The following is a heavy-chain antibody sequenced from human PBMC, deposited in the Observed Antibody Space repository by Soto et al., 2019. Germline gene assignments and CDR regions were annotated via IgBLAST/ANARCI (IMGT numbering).Heavy chain of an antibody. CDR2: IFHSLGA. Sequence: SETLSLTCTVSGGSTTSDYWSWIRQPPGKGLEWLGYIFHSLGAKYNPSLGSRGTISLDTSKNQPSLSLRSVTVADTAIYFCVRDLNGSGDYWGQGTLVTVSS. D-gene: IGHD3-10*01. J-gene: IGHJ4*02. CDR3: VRDLNGSGDY. CDR1: GGSTTSDY. V-gene: IGHV4-59*01.